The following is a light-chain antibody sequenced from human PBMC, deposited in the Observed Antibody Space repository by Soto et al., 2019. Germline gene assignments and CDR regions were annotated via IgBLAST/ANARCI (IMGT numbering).Light chain of an antibody. CDR2: DVS. J-gene: IGLJ1*01. CDR3: SSYTTSNTRQIV. CDR1: SSDVGGYNY. V-gene: IGLV2-14*03. Sequence: QSVLTQPASVSRSPGQSITISCTGTSSDVGGYNYVSWYQHHPGKAPKPMIFDVSNRPSGVSNRFSGSKSGNTASLTISGLEPEDEADYYCSSYTTSNTRQIVFGTGTKVTVL.